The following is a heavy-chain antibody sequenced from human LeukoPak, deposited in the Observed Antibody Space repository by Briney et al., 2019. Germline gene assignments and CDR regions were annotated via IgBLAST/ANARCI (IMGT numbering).Heavy chain of an antibody. CDR1: GFXFNNFS. J-gene: IGHJ5*02. CDR2: ITSRSSFM. V-gene: IGHV3-21*01. D-gene: IGHD4-17*01. Sequence: GGSLRLSCEASGFXFNNFSMHWVRQVPGKGLEWVSGITSRSSFMYYADSVKGRFTISRDNAKNSLYLQMNSLRAEDTAVYYCARAHGVTTWFDPWGQGTQVTISS. CDR3: ARAHGVTTWFDP.